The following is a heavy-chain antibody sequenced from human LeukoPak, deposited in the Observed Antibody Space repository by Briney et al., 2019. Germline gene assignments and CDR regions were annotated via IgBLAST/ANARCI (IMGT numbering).Heavy chain of an antibody. CDR2: IIPIFGTA. V-gene: IGHV1-69*05. Sequence: GASVKVSCKASGGTFSSYAISWVRQAPGQGLEWMGGIIPIFGTANYAQKFQGRVTMTRDTSTSTVYMELSSLRSEDTAVYYCASSPPTDAFDIWGQGTMVTVSS. J-gene: IGHJ3*02. CDR1: GGTFSSYA. CDR3: ASSPPTDAFDI.